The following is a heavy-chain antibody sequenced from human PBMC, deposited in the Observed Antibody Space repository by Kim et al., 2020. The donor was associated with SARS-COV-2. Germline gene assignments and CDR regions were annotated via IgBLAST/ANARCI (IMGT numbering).Heavy chain of an antibody. Sequence: GGSLRLSCAASGFTFSSYEMKWVRQAPGKGLEWVSYISSIGSTIYYADSVKGRFTISRDYANNSLYLQMNSLRAEDTAVYYCARESIFGVVIMGGFDYWGQETLVTVSS. CDR2: ISSIGSTI. V-gene: IGHV3-48*03. CDR1: GFTFSSYE. D-gene: IGHD3-3*01. CDR3: ARESIFGVVIMGGFDY. J-gene: IGHJ4*02.